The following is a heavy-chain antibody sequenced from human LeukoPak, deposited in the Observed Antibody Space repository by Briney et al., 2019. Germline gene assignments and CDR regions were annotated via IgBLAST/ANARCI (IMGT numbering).Heavy chain of an antibody. CDR2: INHSGST. V-gene: IGHV4-34*01. J-gene: IGHJ4*02. CDR1: GGSFSGYY. D-gene: IGHD1-1*01. Sequence: SETLSLTCAVYGGSFSGYYWSWIRQPPGKGLEWIGEINHSGSTHYNPSLRSRVTIPVDTSKNQFSLKLSSVTAADTAVYYCARHHFQPRNDYWGQGTLVTVSS. CDR3: ARHHFQPRNDY.